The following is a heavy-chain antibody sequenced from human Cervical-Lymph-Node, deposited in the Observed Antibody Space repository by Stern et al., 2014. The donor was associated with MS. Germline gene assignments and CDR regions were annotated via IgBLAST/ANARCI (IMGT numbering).Heavy chain of an antibody. V-gene: IGHV3-30-3*01. D-gene: IGHD3-22*01. Sequence: QVQLMQSGGGVVQPGRSLRLSCAASGFTFSSYAMHWVRQAPGKGLEWVAVISYDGSNKYYADFVKGRFTISRDNSKNTLYLQMNSLRAEDTAVYYCARDVRHYYDSSGFYYYYGMDVWGQGTTVTVSS. J-gene: IGHJ6*02. CDR3: ARDVRHYYDSSGFYYYYGMDV. CDR1: GFTFSSYA. CDR2: ISYDGSNK.